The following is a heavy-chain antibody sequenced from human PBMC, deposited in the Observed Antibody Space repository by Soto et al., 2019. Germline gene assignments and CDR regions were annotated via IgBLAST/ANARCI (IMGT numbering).Heavy chain of an antibody. D-gene: IGHD3-22*01. V-gene: IGHV1-18*01. CDR3: ARDVPRRWDSSGQDDY. CDR1: GYTFTSYG. Sequence: QVQLVQSGAEVKKPGASVKVSCKASGYTFTSYGISWVRQAPGQGLEWTGWISAYNGNTNYAQKLQGRVTMTTDTSTSTAYMELRSLRSDDTAVYYCARDVPRRWDSSGQDDYWGQGTLVTVSS. J-gene: IGHJ4*02. CDR2: ISAYNGNT.